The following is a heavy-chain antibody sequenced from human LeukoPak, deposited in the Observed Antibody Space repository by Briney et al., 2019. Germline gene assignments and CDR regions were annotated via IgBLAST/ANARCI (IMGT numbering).Heavy chain of an antibody. CDR1: GFTFSSYA. CDR3: AKSDRVGATTNYYYYGMDV. CDR2: ISGSGGST. D-gene: IGHD1-26*01. Sequence: TGGSLRLSCAASGFTFSSYAMSWVRQAPGKGLEWVSAISGSGGSTYYADSVKGRFTISRDNSKNTLYLQMNSLRAEDTAVYYCAKSDRVGATTNYYYYGMDVWGQGTTVTVSS. J-gene: IGHJ6*02. V-gene: IGHV3-23*01.